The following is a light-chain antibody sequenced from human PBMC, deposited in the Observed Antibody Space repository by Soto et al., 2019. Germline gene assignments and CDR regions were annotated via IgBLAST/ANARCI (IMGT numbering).Light chain of an antibody. CDR2: GAS. J-gene: IGKJ1*01. Sequence: EIVLTQSPGTLPLSPGERATLSCRASQSVSSTYFAWYQQKPGQAPRLLIYGASRRATGIPDRFSGSGSGTDFTLTISRLEPEDFAVYYCQQYTDSWWTFGQGTKVDIK. CDR3: QQYTDSWWT. V-gene: IGKV3-20*01. CDR1: QSVSSTY.